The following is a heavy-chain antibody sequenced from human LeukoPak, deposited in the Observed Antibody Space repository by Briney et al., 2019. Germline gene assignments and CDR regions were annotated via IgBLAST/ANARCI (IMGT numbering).Heavy chain of an antibody. CDR2: ISSRSNII. Sequence: GGSLRLSCAASGLTFSSYSMNWVRQAPGKGLEWGSYISSRSNIIYYADSVKGRFTISRDNARNSLYLQMNSLRAEDTAIYYCARQDYYDTPDYWGQGTLVTVSS. D-gene: IGHD3-22*01. CDR3: ARQDYYDTPDY. V-gene: IGHV3-48*04. CDR1: GLTFSSYS. J-gene: IGHJ4*02.